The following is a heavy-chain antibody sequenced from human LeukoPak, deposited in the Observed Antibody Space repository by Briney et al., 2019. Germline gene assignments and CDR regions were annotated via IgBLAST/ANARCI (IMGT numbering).Heavy chain of an antibody. CDR3: AKWPEGAMDYFDY. V-gene: IGHV3-33*06. J-gene: IGHJ4*02. Sequence: GGSLRLSCAASGFTFSSYGMHWVRQAPGKGLEWVAVIWYDGSDKHYADSVKGRFTISRDNSKNTLYLEMSSLRVEDTAIYYCAKWPEGAMDYFDYWGQGTLVTVSS. D-gene: IGHD3-16*01. CDR2: IWYDGSDK. CDR1: GFTFSSYG.